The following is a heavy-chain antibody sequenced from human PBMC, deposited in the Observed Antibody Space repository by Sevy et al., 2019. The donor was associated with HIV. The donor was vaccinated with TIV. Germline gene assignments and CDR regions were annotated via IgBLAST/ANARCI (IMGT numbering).Heavy chain of an antibody. J-gene: IGHJ4*02. V-gene: IGHV3-7*01. D-gene: IGHD6-13*01. CDR1: GFTLSSYW. CDR3: VRAIAADGSF. CDR2: IKQDGSVK. Sequence: GGSLRLSCVASGFTLSSYWMHWVRQAPGKGLEWVANIKQDGSVKYYVDSVKGRFTISRDNARNLLYLQMNSLRVEDTALYYCVRAIAADGSFWGQGTLVTVSS.